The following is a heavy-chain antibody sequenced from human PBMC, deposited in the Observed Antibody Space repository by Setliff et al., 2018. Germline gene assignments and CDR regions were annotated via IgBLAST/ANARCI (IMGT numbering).Heavy chain of an antibody. Sequence: ASVKVSCKASGYSFTNYYIHWVRQAPGQGLEWVGIINPSGGSTSYEQKFQGRVTMTRDTSTSTVYMELSSLRSEDTAVYYCAKSGDYSNRGHFDCWGQGTLVTVSS. V-gene: IGHV1-46*03. CDR1: GYSFTNYY. J-gene: IGHJ4*02. D-gene: IGHD4-4*01. CDR3: AKSGDYSNRGHFDC. CDR2: INPSGGST.